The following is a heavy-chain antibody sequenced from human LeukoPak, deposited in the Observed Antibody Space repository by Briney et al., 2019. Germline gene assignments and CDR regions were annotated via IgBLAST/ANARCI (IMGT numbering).Heavy chain of an antibody. CDR1: GFTFSSYA. CDR2: ILYDGSDK. V-gene: IGHV3-30*04. CDR3: AKEGPDY. J-gene: IGHJ4*02. Sequence: GGSLRLSCAASGFTFSSYAMHWVRQAPGKGLEWVAVILYDGSDKYYADSVKGRFTISRDNSKNTLYLQMNSLRAEDTAVFYCAKEGPDYWGQGTLVTVSS.